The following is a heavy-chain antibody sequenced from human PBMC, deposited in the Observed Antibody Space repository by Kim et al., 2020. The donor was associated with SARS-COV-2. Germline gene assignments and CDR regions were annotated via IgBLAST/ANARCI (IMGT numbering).Heavy chain of an antibody. Sequence: SETLSLTCTVSGGSISSYYWSWIRQPAGKGLEWIGRIYTSGSTNYNPSLKSRVTMSVDTSKNQFSLKLSSVTAADTAVYYCARECRDFWNTIEHNWFDPWGQGTLVTVSS. CDR2: IYTSGST. V-gene: IGHV4-4*07. J-gene: IGHJ5*02. D-gene: IGHD3-3*01. CDR1: GGSISSYY. CDR3: ARECRDFWNTIEHNWFDP.